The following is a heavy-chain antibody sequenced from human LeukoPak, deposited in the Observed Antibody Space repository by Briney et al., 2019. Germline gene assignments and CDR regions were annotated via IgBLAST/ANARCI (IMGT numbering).Heavy chain of an antibody. CDR3: ARVNYYGSGSYYDYYYYMDV. Sequence: GASVKVSCKASGYTFTSYGISWVRQAPGQGLEWMGWISAYNGNTNYAQKLQGRVTMTTDTSTSTAYMELRSLRSDDTAVYYCARVNYYGSGSYYDYYYYMDVWGKGTTVTVSS. V-gene: IGHV1-18*01. CDR2: ISAYNGNT. CDR1: GYTFTSYG. D-gene: IGHD3-10*01. J-gene: IGHJ6*03.